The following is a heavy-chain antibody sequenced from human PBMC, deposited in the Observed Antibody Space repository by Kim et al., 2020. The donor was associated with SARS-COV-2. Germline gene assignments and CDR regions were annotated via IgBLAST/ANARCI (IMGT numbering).Heavy chain of an antibody. D-gene: IGHD2-2*01. J-gene: IGHJ5*01. CDR1: GFTFSRQT. Sequence: GGSLRLSCAVSGFTFSRQTMNWVRQAPGKGLEWVSSISSSGTFLYYADSVKGRFTISRDNAKNSLYLQMNSLRAEDTAVYYCATGSGYCSGSSCYHLDSWGQATLVTVSS. V-gene: IGHV3-21*01. CDR3: ATGSGYCSGSSCYHLDS. CDR2: ISSSGTFL.